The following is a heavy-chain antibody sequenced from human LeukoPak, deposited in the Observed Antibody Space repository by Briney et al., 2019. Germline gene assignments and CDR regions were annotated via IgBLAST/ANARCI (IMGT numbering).Heavy chain of an antibody. CDR3: STGPQRFDT. Sequence: SETLSLTCIVSGDSMRGYFWSWILQAPGKGLEWIGYVFHSGLTAYNPSLKSRVTISLDTSRSQFSLSLRSMTPADAAVYFCSTGPQRFDTWGQGIRVTVTS. CDR1: GDSMRGYF. D-gene: IGHD1-1*01. CDR2: VFHSGLT. V-gene: IGHV4-59*01. J-gene: IGHJ5*02.